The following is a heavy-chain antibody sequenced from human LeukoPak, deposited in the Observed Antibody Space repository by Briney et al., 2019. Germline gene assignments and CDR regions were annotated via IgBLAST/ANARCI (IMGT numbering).Heavy chain of an antibody. CDR2: IIPIFGTA. Sequence: ASVKVSCKASGGTFSSYAISWVRQAPGQGLEWMGGIIPIFGTANYAQKFQGRVTITTDESTSTAYMELSSLRSEDTAVYYCARGPYWGPRGAFDIWGQGTMVTVSS. V-gene: IGHV1-69*05. CDR1: GGTFSSYA. D-gene: IGHD7-27*01. CDR3: ARGPYWGPRGAFDI. J-gene: IGHJ3*02.